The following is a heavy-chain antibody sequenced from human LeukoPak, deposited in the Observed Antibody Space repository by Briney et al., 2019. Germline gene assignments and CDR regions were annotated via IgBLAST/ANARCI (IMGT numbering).Heavy chain of an antibody. CDR1: GGSFSGYC. D-gene: IGHD5-24*01. CDR3: ARGRGYNPFDY. Sequence: SETLSLTCAVYGGSFSGYCWSWIRQPPGKGLEWIGEINHSGSTNYNPSLKSRVTISVDTSKNQFSLKLSSVTAADTAVYYCARGRGYNPFDYWGQGTLVTVSS. V-gene: IGHV4-34*01. J-gene: IGHJ4*02. CDR2: INHSGST.